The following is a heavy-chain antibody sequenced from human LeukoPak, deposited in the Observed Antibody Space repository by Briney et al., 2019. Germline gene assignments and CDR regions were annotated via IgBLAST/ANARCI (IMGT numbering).Heavy chain of an antibody. V-gene: IGHV4-39*02. J-gene: IGHJ6*03. D-gene: IGHD2-2*02. CDR3: AKDPSLVVPAAIDYYYYMDV. Sequence: SETLSLTCTVSGGSTSSSSYYWGWIRQPPGKGLEWIGSIYYSGSTYYNPSLKSRVTISVDTSKNQFSLKLSSVTAADTAVYYCAKDPSLVVPAAIDYYYYMDVWGKGTTVTVSS. CDR1: GGSTSSSSYY. CDR2: IYYSGST.